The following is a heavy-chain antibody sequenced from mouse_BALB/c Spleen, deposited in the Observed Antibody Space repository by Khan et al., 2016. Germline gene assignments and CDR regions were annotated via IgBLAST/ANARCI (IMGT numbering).Heavy chain of an antibody. CDR3: ARRDYGYWYFDV. J-gene: IGHJ1*01. CDR1: GYTFTDHH. CDR2: IDPYNDYT. Sequence: VQLKQSGAELVRPGASVKISCKAFGYTFTDHHINWVKQRPGQGLDWIGSIDPYNDYTTYNRKFRGKATLTVDKSSSTAYMELSSLTSEDAAVYYWARRDYGYWYFDVWGAGTTVTVSS. V-gene: IGHV1S45*01. D-gene: IGHD1-1*01.